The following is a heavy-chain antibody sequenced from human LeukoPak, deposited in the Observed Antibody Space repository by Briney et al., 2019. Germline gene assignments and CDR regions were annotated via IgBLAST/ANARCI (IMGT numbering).Heavy chain of an antibody. CDR1: GYTFTGYY. J-gene: IGHJ6*03. D-gene: IGHD1/OR15-1a*01. Sequence: ASVKVSCKASGYTFTGYYMHWVRQAPGQGLEWMGWINPNSGGTNYAQEFQGRVTMTRDTSISTAYMELSRLRSDDTAVYYCARGDLTNYYYYMDVWGKGTTVTVSS. V-gene: IGHV1-2*02. CDR2: INPNSGGT. CDR3: ARGDLTNYYYYMDV.